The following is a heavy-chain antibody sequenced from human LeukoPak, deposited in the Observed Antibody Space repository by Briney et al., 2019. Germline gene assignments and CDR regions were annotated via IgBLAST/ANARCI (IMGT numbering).Heavy chain of an antibody. CDR2: IDQGGSEK. V-gene: IGHV3-7*01. J-gene: IGHJ3*02. D-gene: IGHD3-16*01. CDR3: ASRSGTPGGGDAFDI. CDR1: GVTSSSYW. Sequence: GGSLRLSCAASGVTSSSYWMTWGRQAPGEGLDWVANIDQGGSEKFYADSVKGRFSISRDNAKNSLYLQMNNLRNEDTAVYYCASRSGTPGGGDAFDIWGHGTMVTVSP.